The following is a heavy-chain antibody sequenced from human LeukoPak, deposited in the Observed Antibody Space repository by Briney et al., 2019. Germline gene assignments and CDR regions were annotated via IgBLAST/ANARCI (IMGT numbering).Heavy chain of an antibody. J-gene: IGHJ4*02. D-gene: IGHD6-19*01. V-gene: IGHV3-30-3*01. Sequence: PGGSLRLSCAASGFTFSSYAMHWVRQAPGKGLEGVAVISYDGSNKYYADSVKGRFTISRDNSKNTLYLQMNSLRAEDTAVYYCASLYSSGWYPPPDYWGQGTLVTVSS. CDR3: ASLYSSGWYPPPDY. CDR1: GFTFSSYA. CDR2: ISYDGSNK.